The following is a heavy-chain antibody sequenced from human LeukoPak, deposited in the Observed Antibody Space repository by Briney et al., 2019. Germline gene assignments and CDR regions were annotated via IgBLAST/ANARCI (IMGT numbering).Heavy chain of an antibody. CDR2: IKQDGSEK. Sequence: KSGGSLRLSCAASGFTFSSYWMSWVRQAPGKGLEWVANIKQDGSEKYYVDSVKGRFTISRDNAKNSLYLQMNSLRAEDTVVYYCARDQPGIAAAAPGGFDYWGQGTLVTVSS. D-gene: IGHD6-13*01. CDR1: GFTFSSYW. J-gene: IGHJ4*02. CDR3: ARDQPGIAAAAPGGFDY. V-gene: IGHV3-7*03.